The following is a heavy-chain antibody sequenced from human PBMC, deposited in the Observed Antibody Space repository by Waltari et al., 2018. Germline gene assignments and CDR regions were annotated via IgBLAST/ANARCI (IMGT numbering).Heavy chain of an antibody. J-gene: IGHJ4*02. CDR3: ATGNYHFDY. V-gene: IGHV6-1*01. CDR2: TYYRSKWYY. D-gene: IGHD3-10*01. CDR1: GDSVSSNSPA. Sequence: QVQLQQSGPGLVKPSQTLPLTCDISGDSVSSNSPAWNWTRQSPSRGLAWLGRTYYRSKWYYDYAVSVKSRITISPDTSQNQFSLHLNSVTPEDTAVYYCATGNYHFDYWGQGTLVTVSS.